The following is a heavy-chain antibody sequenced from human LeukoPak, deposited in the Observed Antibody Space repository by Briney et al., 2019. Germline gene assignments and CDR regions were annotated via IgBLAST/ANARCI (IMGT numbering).Heavy chain of an antibody. J-gene: IGHJ4*02. V-gene: IGHV1-18*01. CDR2: ISAYNGNT. CDR3: ARDLFYYDSSGPFDY. D-gene: IGHD3-22*01. Sequence: GASVKVSCNASGYTFTSYGISWVRQAPGQGLEWMGWISAYNGNTNYAQKLQGRVTMTTDTSTSTAYMELRSLRSDDTAVYYCARDLFYYDSSGPFDYWGQGTLVTVSS. CDR1: GYTFTSYG.